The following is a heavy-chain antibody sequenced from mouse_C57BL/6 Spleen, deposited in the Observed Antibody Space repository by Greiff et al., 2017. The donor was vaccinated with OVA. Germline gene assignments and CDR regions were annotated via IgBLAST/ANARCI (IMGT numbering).Heavy chain of an antibody. D-gene: IGHD2-5*01. CDR1: GYTFTSYD. V-gene: IGHV1-85*01. CDR3: ARSFYSKEGLGYAMDY. Sequence: QVHVKQSGPELVKPGASVKLSCKASGYTFTSYDINWVKQRPGQGLEWIGWIYPRDGSTKYNEKFKGKATLTVDTSSSTAYMELHSLTSEDSAVYFCARSFYSKEGLGYAMDYWGQGTSVTVSS. CDR2: IYPRDGST. J-gene: IGHJ4*01.